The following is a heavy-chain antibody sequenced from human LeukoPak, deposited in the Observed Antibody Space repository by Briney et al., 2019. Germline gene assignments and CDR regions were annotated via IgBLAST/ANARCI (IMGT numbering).Heavy chain of an antibody. Sequence: SETLSLTCAVYGGSFSGYYWSWIRQPPGKGLEWIGEINHSGSTNYNPSLKSRVTISVDTSKNQFSLKLSSVTAADTAVYYCARGRFDYWGQGALVTVSS. V-gene: IGHV4-34*01. CDR1: GGSFSGYY. CDR2: INHSGST. J-gene: IGHJ4*02. CDR3: ARGRFDY.